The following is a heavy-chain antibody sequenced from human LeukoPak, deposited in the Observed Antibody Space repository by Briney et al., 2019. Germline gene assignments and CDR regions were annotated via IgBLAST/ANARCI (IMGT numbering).Heavy chain of an antibody. CDR1: GFTFSNYG. D-gene: IGHD6-19*01. J-gene: IGHJ4*02. CDR2: ISGSGGST. Sequence: GGTLRLSCAASGFTFSNYGMSWVRQAPGKGLEWVSAISGSGGSTYYADSVKGRFTISRDNSKNTLYLLMNSLRAEDTAVYYCTRETAVAGIDYWGQGTLVTVSS. CDR3: TRETAVAGIDY. V-gene: IGHV3-23*01.